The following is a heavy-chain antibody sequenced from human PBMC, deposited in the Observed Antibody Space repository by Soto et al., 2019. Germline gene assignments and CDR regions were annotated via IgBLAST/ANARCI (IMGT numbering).Heavy chain of an antibody. CDR2: IKQDGSAK. D-gene: IGHD6-6*01. V-gene: IGHV3-7*01. CDR3: GRGSAGYSSSSYLLEN. J-gene: IGHJ4*02. Sequence: EVQLVESGGGLVQPGGSLRLSCAASGFTFSSYWMSWVRQAPGKGLEWVANIKQDGSAKEYVDSVKGRFTISRDNAKNSMYLQMNSLRAEETAVYFCGRGSAGYSSSSYLLENWGQGTLVTVSS. CDR1: GFTFSSYW.